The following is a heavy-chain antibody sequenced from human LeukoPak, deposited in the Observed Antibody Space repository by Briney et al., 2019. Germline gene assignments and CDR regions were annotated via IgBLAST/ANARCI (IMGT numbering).Heavy chain of an antibody. V-gene: IGHV3-23*01. CDR1: GFTLSSYA. CDR2: ISGGGRST. D-gene: IGHD2-15*01. Sequence: TGGSLRLSCAASGFTLSSYAMSWVRQAPGKGLEWVSAISGGGRSTDYADSVKGRFTISRDNSKNTLYLQMNSLRAEDTAVYYCAKGVVGAYYFDSWGQGTLVTVSS. J-gene: IGHJ4*02. CDR3: AKGVVGAYYFDS.